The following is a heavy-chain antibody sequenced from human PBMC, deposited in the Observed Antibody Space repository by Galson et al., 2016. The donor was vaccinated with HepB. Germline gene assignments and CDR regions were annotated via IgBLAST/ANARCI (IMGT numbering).Heavy chain of an antibody. V-gene: IGHV4-39*07. CDR3: ARFGLPAYSYSTPSFDDYHGMDV. D-gene: IGHD3-9*01. CDR1: GGSITSGYYY. J-gene: IGHJ6*02. Sequence: ETLSLTCSVSGGSITSGYYYWGWIRQPPGKGLEWIGSVFYGGSTYYNPSHKTRVTIYVDTSKNQFSLKVNSGPAADTAIYFCARFGLPAYSYSTPSFDDYHGMDVWGQGTTVTVSS. CDR2: VFYGGST.